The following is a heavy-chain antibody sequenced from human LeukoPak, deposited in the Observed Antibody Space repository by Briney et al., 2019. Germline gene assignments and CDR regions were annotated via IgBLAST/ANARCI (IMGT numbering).Heavy chain of an antibody. D-gene: IGHD3-10*01. J-gene: IGHJ6*03. Sequence: PGGSLRLSCAASGFTFSSYAMSWVRQAPGKGLEWVSAISGSGGSTYYADSVKGRFTISRDNSKNTLYLQMNSLRAEDTAVYYCAKGGWFGDFYYYYYMDVWGKGTTVTVSS. CDR2: ISGSGGST. CDR3: AKGGWFGDFYYYYYMDV. V-gene: IGHV3-23*01. CDR1: GFTFSSYA.